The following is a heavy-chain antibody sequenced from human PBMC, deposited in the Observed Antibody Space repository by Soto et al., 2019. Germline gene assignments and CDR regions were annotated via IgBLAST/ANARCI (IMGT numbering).Heavy chain of an antibody. CDR3: ASLYCSGGSCPPYYYYYGMDV. CDR1: GGSFSGYY. J-gene: IGHJ6*02. V-gene: IGHV4-34*01. Sequence: PSETLSLTCAVYGGSFSGYYWSWIRQPPGKGLEWIGEINYSGSTNYNPSLKSRVTISVDTSKNQFSLKLSSVTAADTAVYYCASLYCSGGSCPPYYYYYGMDVWGQGTTVTVSS. D-gene: IGHD2-15*01. CDR2: INYSGST.